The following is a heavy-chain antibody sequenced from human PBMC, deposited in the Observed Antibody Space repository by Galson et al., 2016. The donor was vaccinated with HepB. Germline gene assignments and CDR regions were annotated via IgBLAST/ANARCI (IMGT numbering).Heavy chain of an antibody. CDR1: GGSISSPNDY. J-gene: IGHJ5*02. CDR3: AKHEGELRSDLEGNWFDP. D-gene: IGHD1-7*01. Sequence: SETLSLTCTVSGGSISSPNDYWGWIRQPPGKGLEWIGTIYWRGSTYYNPSLKSRVTMSVDTSKKQLSLNLNSVIAAETAVYFCAKHEGELRSDLEGNWFDPWGQGTLVTVSS. CDR2: IYWRGST. V-gene: IGHV4-39*01.